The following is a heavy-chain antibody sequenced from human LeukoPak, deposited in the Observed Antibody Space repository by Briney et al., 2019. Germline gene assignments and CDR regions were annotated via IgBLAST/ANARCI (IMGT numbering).Heavy chain of an antibody. CDR3: AKGSILYYDFWSGYFFRGAYYFDY. D-gene: IGHD3-3*01. V-gene: IGHV3-53*01. Sequence: GGSLRLSCAASGFTVSSNYMSWVRQAPGKGLEWVSVIYSGGSTYYADSVKGRFTISRDNSKNTLYLQMNSLRAEDTAVYYCAKGSILYYDFWSGYFFRGAYYFDYWGQGTLVTVSS. CDR1: GFTVSSNY. CDR2: IYSGGST. J-gene: IGHJ4*02.